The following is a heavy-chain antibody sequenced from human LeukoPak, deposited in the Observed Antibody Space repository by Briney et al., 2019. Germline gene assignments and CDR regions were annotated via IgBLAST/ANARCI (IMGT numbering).Heavy chain of an antibody. J-gene: IGHJ4*02. CDR3: AKDHYDSSGYYYCPDY. CDR2: IRYDGSNK. CDR1: GFAFSSYG. D-gene: IGHD3-22*01. Sequence: SGGSLRLSCAASGFAFSSYGMHWVRQAPGKGLEWVAFIRYDGSNKYYADSVKGRFTISRDNSKNTLYLQMNSLRAEDTAVYYCAKDHYDSSGYYYCPDYWGQGTLVTVSS. V-gene: IGHV3-30*02.